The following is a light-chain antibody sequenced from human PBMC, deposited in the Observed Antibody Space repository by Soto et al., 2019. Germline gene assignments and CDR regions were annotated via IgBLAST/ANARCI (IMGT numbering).Light chain of an antibody. Sequence: QSVLTQPPSVSGAPGQRVTISCTGGSANIGTGYDVHWYQQVPGTAPKLLIYGNNNRPSGIPDRFSGSKSGTSASLAITGLQAEDEADYYCQSYDIHLSASLVFGGGTKVTVL. J-gene: IGLJ2*01. V-gene: IGLV1-40*01. CDR1: SANIGTGYD. CDR2: GNN. CDR3: QSYDIHLSASLV.